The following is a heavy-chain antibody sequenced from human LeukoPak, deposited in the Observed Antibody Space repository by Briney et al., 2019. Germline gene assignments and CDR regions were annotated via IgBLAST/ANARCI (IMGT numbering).Heavy chain of an antibody. CDR3: AKNTSPWISGFDY. V-gene: IGHV3-23*01. CDR1: GFTVSSYA. D-gene: IGHD3-10*01. J-gene: IGHJ4*02. Sequence: PGGSLRLSCAASGFTVSSYAMSWVSQAPGKGLEWGLTISGSGGSTYYADSVKGRFTISTNNSKSTLHLHMTSPNAEDTSVYYCAKNTSPWISGFDYWGQGTLVTVSS. CDR2: ISGSGGST.